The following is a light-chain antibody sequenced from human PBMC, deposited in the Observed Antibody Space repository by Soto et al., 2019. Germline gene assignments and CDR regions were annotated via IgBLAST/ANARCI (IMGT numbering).Light chain of an antibody. V-gene: IGLV2-14*01. Sequence: QSALTQPASVSGSPGQSITISCTGTSSDVGGYNYVSWYQQQSGKAPKLMIHEVSNRPSGVSNRFSGSKSGNTASLTISGLQAEDEADYYCHSYDSSLSASVFGAGTKVTVL. J-gene: IGLJ1*01. CDR2: EVS. CDR1: SSDVGGYNY. CDR3: HSYDSSLSASV.